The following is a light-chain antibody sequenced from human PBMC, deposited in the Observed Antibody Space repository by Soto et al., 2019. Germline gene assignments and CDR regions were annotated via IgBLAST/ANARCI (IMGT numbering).Light chain of an antibody. Sequence: QAVVTQPASVSGSPGQSITISCTGTSSDVGGYNYVSWYQQHPGRVPKLMIYKVSSRPSGVSSRFSGSKSGNTASLTISGLQAADEGDYYCSSHTSSSHVVFGGGTKLTVL. V-gene: IGLV2-14*01. CDR3: SSHTSSSHVV. J-gene: IGLJ2*01. CDR1: SSDVGGYNY. CDR2: KVS.